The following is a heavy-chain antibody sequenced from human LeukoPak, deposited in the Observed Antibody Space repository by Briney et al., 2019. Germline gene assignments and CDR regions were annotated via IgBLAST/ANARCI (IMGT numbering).Heavy chain of an antibody. J-gene: IGHJ4*02. D-gene: IGHD3-10*01. CDR3: ARAVGPYDY. V-gene: IGHV3-33*01. CDR1: GFTFSTYG. CDR2: IWHDGSNK. Sequence: PGGSLRLSCAASGFTFSTYGIHWVRQAPGKGLEGVAVIWHDGSNKYYADSVKGRFTISRDNSKNTLYLQMNSLRAEDTAVYFCARAVGPYDYWGQGTLVTVSS.